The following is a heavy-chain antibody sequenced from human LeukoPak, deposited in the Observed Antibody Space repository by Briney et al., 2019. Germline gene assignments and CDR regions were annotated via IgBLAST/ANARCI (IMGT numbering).Heavy chain of an antibody. CDR1: GGTFSSYA. V-gene: IGHV1-18*01. CDR2: ISVYDGNT. D-gene: IGHD4-17*01. J-gene: IGHJ5*02. CDR3: ARDNADYPNWFDP. Sequence: ASVKVSCKASGGTFSSYAISWVRQAPGQGPEWMGWISVYDGNTKYAQKFQGRLIMTTDTSSSTAYMELRSLRFDDTAVYYCARDNADYPNWFDPWGQGTLVTISS.